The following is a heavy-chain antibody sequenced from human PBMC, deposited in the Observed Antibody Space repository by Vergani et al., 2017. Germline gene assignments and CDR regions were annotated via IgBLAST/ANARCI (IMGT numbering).Heavy chain of an antibody. V-gene: IGHV3-23*01. Sequence: EVQLLESGGDLVQPGGSLRLSCAASGFTFIMHAMSWVRQAPGKGLEWVSAISGSGGSTYYADSVKGRFTISRDNSKNTLYLQMNSLRAEDTALYYCASRVSAGGGLDTWGQGTLVTVS. CDR1: GFTFIMHA. J-gene: IGHJ5*02. CDR3: ASRVSAGGGLDT. CDR2: ISGSGGST. D-gene: IGHD2-15*01.